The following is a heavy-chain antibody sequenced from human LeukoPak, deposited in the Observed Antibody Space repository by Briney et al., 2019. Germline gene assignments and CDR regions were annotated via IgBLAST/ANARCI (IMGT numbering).Heavy chain of an antibody. CDR1: GFTFSDYY. V-gene: IGHV3-11*05. D-gene: IGHD4-17*01. J-gene: IGHJ5*02. CDR2: ISSSSSYT. CDR3: ARDPRATVTKWNWFDP. Sequence: PGGSLRLSCAASGFTFSDYYMSWISQAPGKGLEWVSYISSSSSYTNYADSVKGRFTISRDNAKNSLYLQMNSLRAEDTAVYYCARDPRATVTKWNWFDPWGQGTLVTVSS.